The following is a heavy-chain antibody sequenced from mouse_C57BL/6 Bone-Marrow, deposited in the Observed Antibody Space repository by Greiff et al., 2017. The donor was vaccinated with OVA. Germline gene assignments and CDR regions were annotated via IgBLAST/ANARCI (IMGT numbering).Heavy chain of an antibody. CDR2: IWWDDGK. J-gene: IGHJ3*01. CDR3: ARIAYYSNYLFAY. D-gene: IGHD2-5*01. CDR1: GFSLSTFGMG. Sequence: QVTLKGSGPGILQPSQTLSLTCSFSGFSLSTFGMGVGWIRQPSGKGLEWMAHIWWDDGKSYNPALKSRITISKDTSKNQVSLKSANVDTADTATYYCARIAYYSNYLFAYWGQGTLVTVSA. V-gene: IGHV8-8*01.